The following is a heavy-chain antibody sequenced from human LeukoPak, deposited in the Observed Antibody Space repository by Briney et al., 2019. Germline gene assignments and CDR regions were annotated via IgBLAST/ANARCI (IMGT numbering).Heavy chain of an antibody. CDR1: GGSISSSSYY. J-gene: IGHJ5*02. CDR3: ARPLPPQGFDP. V-gene: IGHV4-39*01. Sequence: SETLSLTCTVSGGSISSSSYYWGWIRQPPGKGLEWIGSIYYSGSTYYNPSLKSRVTISVDTSKNQFSLKPSSVTAADTAVYYCARPLPPQGFDPWGQGTLVTVSS. CDR2: IYYSGST.